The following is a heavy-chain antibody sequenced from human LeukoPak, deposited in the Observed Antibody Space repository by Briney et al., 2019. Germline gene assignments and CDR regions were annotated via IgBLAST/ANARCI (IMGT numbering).Heavy chain of an antibody. D-gene: IGHD1-26*01. J-gene: IGHJ4*02. CDR3: AREYSGSYFDY. CDR2: IYSGGST. CDR1: GFTVSSNY. V-gene: IGHV3-66*01. Sequence: GGSLRPSCAASGFTVSSNYMSWVRQAPGKGLEWVSVIYSGGSTYYADSVKGRFTISRDNSKNTLCLQMNSLRAEDTAVYYCAREYSGSYFDYWGQGTLVTVSS.